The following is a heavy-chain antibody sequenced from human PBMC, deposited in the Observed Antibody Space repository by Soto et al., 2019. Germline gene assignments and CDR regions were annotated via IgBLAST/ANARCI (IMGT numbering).Heavy chain of an antibody. CDR3: ARVPGIAVPQKFYGMDV. D-gene: IGHD6-19*01. J-gene: IGHJ6*02. CDR1: GFTFSSYA. CDR2: ISYDRSNK. Sequence: GGSLRLSCAASGFTFSSYAMHWVRQAPGKGLEWVAVISYDRSNKYYADSVKGRFTISRDNSKNTLYLQMNSLRAEDTAVYYCARVPGIAVPQKFYGMDVWGQGTTVTVSS. V-gene: IGHV3-30-3*01.